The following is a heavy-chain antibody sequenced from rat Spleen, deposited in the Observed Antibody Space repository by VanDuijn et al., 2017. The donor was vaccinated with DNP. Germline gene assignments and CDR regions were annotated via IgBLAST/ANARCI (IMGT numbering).Heavy chain of an antibody. Sequence: EVKLVESGGGLGQPGRSLKLSCAASGLNFNDYWMGWVRQAPGKGLKWIGEINKDSSIINYSPSLQDRFTISRDNAQNSLFLQMIKLGSEDTAIYYCVTRGTGSDNWFADWGQGTPVTVSS. V-gene: IGHV4-2*01. CDR1: GLNFNDYW. D-gene: IGHD5-1*01. CDR3: VTRGTGSDNWFAD. CDR2: INKDSSII. J-gene: IGHJ3*01.